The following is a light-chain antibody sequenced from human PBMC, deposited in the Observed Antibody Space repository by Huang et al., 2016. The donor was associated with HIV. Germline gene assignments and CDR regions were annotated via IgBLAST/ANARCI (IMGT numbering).Light chain of an antibody. J-gene: IGKJ1*01. V-gene: IGKV1-6*01. CDR2: AAS. CDR1: QAIRND. Sequence: AIQMTQSPSSLSASVGDRVTITCRASQAIRNDLGWYQQIPGRAPKLLIYAASELHSGVPLRVSGSGSGTDFTLTISSLQPEDFATYYCLQDYSYPRTFGQGTKVEI. CDR3: LQDYSYPRT.